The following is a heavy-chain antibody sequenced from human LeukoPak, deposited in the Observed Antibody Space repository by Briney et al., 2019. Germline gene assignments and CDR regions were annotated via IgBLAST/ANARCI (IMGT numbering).Heavy chain of an antibody. Sequence: SETLSLTCTVSGGSISSYYWSWIRQPPGKGLEWIGYIYYSGSTNYNPSLKSRVTMSVDTSKNQFSLKLSSVTAADTAAYYCARHGGPSSWHRYDYWGQGTLVTVSS. V-gene: IGHV4-59*08. CDR1: GGSISSYY. CDR2: IYYSGST. D-gene: IGHD6-13*01. CDR3: ARHGGPSSWHRYDY. J-gene: IGHJ4*02.